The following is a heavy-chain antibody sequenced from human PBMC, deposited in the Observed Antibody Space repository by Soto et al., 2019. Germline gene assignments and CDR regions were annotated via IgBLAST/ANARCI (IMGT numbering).Heavy chain of an antibody. CDR1: GFSFSSYS. Sequence: PGGSLRLSCAASGFSFSSYSMNWVRQAPGKGLEWVSSIRTSSSYMFYADSVKGQFTISRDNSRNTLYLQMNSLRAEDTAVYYCAKGPFYDFWSGYSYYFDYWGQGTLVTVSS. V-gene: IGHV3-21*04. CDR3: AKGPFYDFWSGYSYYFDY. J-gene: IGHJ4*02. D-gene: IGHD3-3*01. CDR2: IRTSSSYM.